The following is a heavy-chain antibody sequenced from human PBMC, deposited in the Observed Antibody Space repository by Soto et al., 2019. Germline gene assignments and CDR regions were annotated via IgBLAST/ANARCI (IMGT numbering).Heavy chain of an antibody. CDR3: AKVVVGATSHSDFDS. Sequence: PSETLSLTCTVSGGSIANNNYFWGWVRQPPGKGLEWIGSAAYSGGTYKNPSLKSRVTVSADTSKNQFSLKLTSVTAADTAVYYCAKVVVGATSHSDFDSWGQGTLVTVSS. D-gene: IGHD2-15*01. V-gene: IGHV4-39*01. J-gene: IGHJ4*02. CDR2: AAYSGGT. CDR1: GGSIANNNYF.